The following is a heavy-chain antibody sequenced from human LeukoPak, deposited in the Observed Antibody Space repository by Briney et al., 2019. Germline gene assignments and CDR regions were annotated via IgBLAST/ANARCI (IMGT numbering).Heavy chain of an antibody. CDR3: AKAVAGYYYYGMDV. Sequence: GGSLRLSCAASGFTFSGYAMSWVRQAPGKGLEWVSTISDSGGSTYYAVSVKGRFTISRDNSKNTLYLQVNSLRAEDTAVYYCAKAVAGYYYYGMDVWGKGTTVTVSS. CDR2: ISDSGGST. V-gene: IGHV3-23*01. D-gene: IGHD6-19*01. CDR1: GFTFSGYA. J-gene: IGHJ6*04.